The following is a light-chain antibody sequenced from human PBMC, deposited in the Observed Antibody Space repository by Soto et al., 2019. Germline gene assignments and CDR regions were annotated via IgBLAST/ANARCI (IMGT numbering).Light chain of an antibody. V-gene: IGKV3-15*01. CDR2: GAS. J-gene: IGKJ3*01. CDR1: YSVITN. CDR3: QQYNNWPLT. Sequence: EIVMTQSPATLSVSPGERATLCGASYSVITNLAWYQQKPGQAPRLLIYGASTRATGIPARFSGSGSGTEFTLTISSLQFEDFAVYYCQQYNNWPLTFGPGTKVDIK.